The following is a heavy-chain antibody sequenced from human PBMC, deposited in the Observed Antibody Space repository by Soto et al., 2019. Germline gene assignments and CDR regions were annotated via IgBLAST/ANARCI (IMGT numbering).Heavy chain of an antibody. Sequence: PGESLKISCKGSGYTFTGYWIAWVRQMPGKGLEWMAMILPGDSDTIYNPSFRGQVTMSADTSISTAYLQWSSLKASDTAIYYCARRDYTGTYSEYFNYCGLGTLLTVSS. D-gene: IGHD1-26*01. CDR2: ILPGDSDT. V-gene: IGHV5-51*01. CDR3: ARRDYTGTYSEYFNY. J-gene: IGHJ4*02. CDR1: GYTFTGYW.